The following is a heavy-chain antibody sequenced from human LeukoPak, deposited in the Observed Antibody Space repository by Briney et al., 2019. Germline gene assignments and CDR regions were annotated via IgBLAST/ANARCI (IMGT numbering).Heavy chain of an antibody. D-gene: IGHD2-8*01. CDR2: ISAQDGQT. CDR3: AGSLGYCTSNVCYLKY. CDR1: GYSEKVYG. V-gene: IGHV1-18*01. J-gene: IGHJ4*02. Sequence: ASVRVSSKPPGYSEKVYGITSVRQVAGQGLEWMGWISAQDGQTEYAPNSQDSVTMTTDTYANTAYMELRSLRSDDTAVYYCAGSLGYCTSNVCYLKYWGQGTLVTVSS.